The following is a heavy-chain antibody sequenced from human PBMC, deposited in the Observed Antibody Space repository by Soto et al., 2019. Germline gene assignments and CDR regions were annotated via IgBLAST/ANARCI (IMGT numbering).Heavy chain of an antibody. D-gene: IGHD1-1*01. J-gene: IGHJ4*02. CDR2: ISGSSVIT. CDR3: GIDFDDTGPVGCDC. V-gene: IGHV3-23*01. Sequence: EVQLLESGGGLVQPGGSLRLSCTASGFTFVNYAMTWVRQAPGKGLEWVSVISGSSVITYYADSVKGRFTISRDNSKNALYLYMNSLCAEETAVSYCGIDFDDTGPVGCDCWGQGNMVTVAS. CDR1: GFTFVNYA.